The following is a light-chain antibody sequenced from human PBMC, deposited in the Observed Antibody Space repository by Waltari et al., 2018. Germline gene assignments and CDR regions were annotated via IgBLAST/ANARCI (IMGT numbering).Light chain of an antibody. CDR3: QVWDSSSDHYV. Sequence: SYVLTQPPSVSVAPGMTATITCGGNIIASKNVHWYQQQPGKAPLLAISYDSDRRSGVPGRFSGTNVGNTATLTISRVEAGDEADYYCQVWDSSSDHYVFGTGTKVTVL. CDR1: IIASKN. CDR2: YDS. V-gene: IGLV3-21*04. J-gene: IGLJ1*01.